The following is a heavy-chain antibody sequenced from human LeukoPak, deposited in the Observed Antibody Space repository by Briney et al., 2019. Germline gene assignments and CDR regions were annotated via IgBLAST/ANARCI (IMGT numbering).Heavy chain of an antibody. V-gene: IGHV4-34*01. CDR1: GGSFSGYH. Sequence: PSETLPLTCAVYGGSFSGYHWSWIRQPPGKGLEWIGEISHSGSTNYNPSLKSRVTISVDTSKNQFSLKLSSVTAADTAVYFCARGNYDYFDSWGQGTLVTVSS. J-gene: IGHJ4*02. CDR3: ARGNYDYFDS. D-gene: IGHD1-7*01. CDR2: ISHSGST.